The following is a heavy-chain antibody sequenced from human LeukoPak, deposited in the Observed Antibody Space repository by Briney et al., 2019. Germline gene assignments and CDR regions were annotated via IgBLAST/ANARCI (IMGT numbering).Heavy chain of an antibody. J-gene: IGHJ3*02. D-gene: IGHD5-12*01. V-gene: IGHV4-59*01. CDR3: ARAPGVATAFDI. CDR1: GDSISRYY. Sequence: SETLSLTCIVSGDSISRYYWSWIRQPPGERLEWIGWIHYSGSTAYNPSLESRVTMSVDTSKNQISLKMTSVTAADTAVYYCARAPGVATAFDIWGQGTMVTVSS. CDR2: IHYSGST.